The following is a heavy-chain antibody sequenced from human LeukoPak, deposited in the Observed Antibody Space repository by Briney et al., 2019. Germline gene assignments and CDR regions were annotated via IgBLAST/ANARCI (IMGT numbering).Heavy chain of an antibody. V-gene: IGHV3-21*01. CDR3: VRGSYGAYDY. CDR2: ISSDSSYI. D-gene: IGHD4-17*01. J-gene: IGHJ4*02. CDR1: GFNFNTYT. Sequence: MPGGSLRLSCAASGFNFNTYTMNWVRQAPGKGLEWVSSISSDSSYIYYADAVHGRFTVSRDNAKYSLYLQMNSLRAEDTAVYYCVRGSYGAYDYWGQGSLVTVSS.